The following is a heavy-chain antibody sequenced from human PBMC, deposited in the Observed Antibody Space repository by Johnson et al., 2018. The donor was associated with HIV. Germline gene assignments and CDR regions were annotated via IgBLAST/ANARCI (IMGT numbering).Heavy chain of an antibody. J-gene: IGHJ3*01. Sequence: VQLVESGGGLVQPGRSLRLSCAASGFTFDDYAMHWVRQAPGKGLEWVSGISWNSGSIGYADSVKGRFTISRDNSMNTLYLQMNSLRAEDTAVYYCATFGYTSGWIVTDDAFDVWGHGTLVTVSS. D-gene: IGHD6-19*01. V-gene: IGHV3-9*01. CDR3: ATFGYTSGWIVTDDAFDV. CDR2: ISWNSGSI. CDR1: GFTFDDYA.